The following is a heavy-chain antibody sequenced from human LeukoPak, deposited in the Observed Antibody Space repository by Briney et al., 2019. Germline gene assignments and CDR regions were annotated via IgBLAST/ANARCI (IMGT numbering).Heavy chain of an antibody. CDR3: ARGVVYPTWSGPHWSDY. CDR1: GFTFSSYW. J-gene: IGHJ4*02. D-gene: IGHD3-3*01. V-gene: IGHV3-7*01. CDR2: IKQDGSEK. Sequence: GGSLRLSCAASGFTFSSYWMSWVRQAPGKGLEWVGNIKQDGSEKYYVDSVKGRFTISRDNAKNSLYLQMNSLRAEDTAVYYCARGVVYPTWSGPHWSDYWGQGTLVTVSS.